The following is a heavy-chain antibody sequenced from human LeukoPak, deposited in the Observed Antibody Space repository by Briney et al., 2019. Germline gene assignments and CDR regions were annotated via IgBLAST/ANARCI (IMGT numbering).Heavy chain of an antibody. CDR2: IYYSGST. V-gene: IGHV4-59*01. CDR1: GGSFSSYY. D-gene: IGHD2-21*01. Sequence: PSETLSLTCTVSGGSFSSYYWSWIRQPPGKGLEWIGYIYYSGSTNYNPSLKSRVTISVDTSKNQFSLKLSSVTAADTAVYYCARAMGTYSLYYFDYWGQGTLVTVSS. J-gene: IGHJ4*02. CDR3: ARAMGTYSLYYFDY.